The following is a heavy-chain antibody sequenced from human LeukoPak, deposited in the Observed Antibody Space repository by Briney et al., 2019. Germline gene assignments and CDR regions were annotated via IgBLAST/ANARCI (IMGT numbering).Heavy chain of an antibody. D-gene: IGHD3-16*01. V-gene: IGHV3-7*01. J-gene: IGHJ4*02. Sequence: GGSLRLSCAASGFTFSSYWMTWVRQAPGKGLEWLANIKEDGSEKYYVDSVKGRFTISRDNAKNSLYPQMNSLRAEDTAVYYCARGRGMGYWGQGTLVTVSS. CDR3: ARGRGMGY. CDR1: GFTFSSYW. CDR2: IKEDGSEK.